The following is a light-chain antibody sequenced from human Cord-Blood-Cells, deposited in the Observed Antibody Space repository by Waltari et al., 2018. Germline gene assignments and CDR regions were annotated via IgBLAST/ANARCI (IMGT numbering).Light chain of an antibody. J-gene: IGLJ2*01. V-gene: IGLV2-23*01. CDR3: CSYAGSSTVV. Sequence: QSALTQPASVSGSPGQSITISCTGTSSDVGSYNLVSWYKQHPGKAPKLMIYEGSKRPSGFSNRFSGSKSGNTASLTIAGLQAEDEADYYCCSYAGSSTVVFGGGTKLTVL. CDR1: SSDVGSYNL. CDR2: EGS.